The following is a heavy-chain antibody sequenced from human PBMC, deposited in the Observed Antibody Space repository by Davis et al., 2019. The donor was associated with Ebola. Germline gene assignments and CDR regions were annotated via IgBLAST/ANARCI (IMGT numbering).Heavy chain of an antibody. CDR2: INPNSGGT. V-gene: IGHV1-2*06. D-gene: IGHD3-22*01. Sequence: AASVKVSCKASGYTFTGYYMHWVRQAPGQGLEWMGRINPNSGGTNYAQKFQGRVTMSRDTSSSTAYMEMSRLTSDDTAVYFCARGGITMMVVPRDYYYGLDVWGQGTTVTVSS. CDR3: ARGGITMMVVPRDYYYGLDV. CDR1: GYTFTGYY. J-gene: IGHJ6*02.